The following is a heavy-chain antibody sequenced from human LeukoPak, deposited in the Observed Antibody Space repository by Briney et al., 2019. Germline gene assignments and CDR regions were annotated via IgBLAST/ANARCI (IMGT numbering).Heavy chain of an antibody. CDR2: IYNSGST. V-gene: IGHV4-59*01. CDR3: ARGLFGYYGSGSQIKYYFDY. Sequence: SETMSLTCTVPGGSISSYYWSWIRQPPGKGLEWIGYIYNSGSTNYNPSLKSRVTISVDTSKNQFSLKLSSVTAADTAVYYCARGLFGYYGSGSQIKYYFDYWGQGTLVTVSS. J-gene: IGHJ4*02. CDR1: GGSISSYY. D-gene: IGHD3-10*01.